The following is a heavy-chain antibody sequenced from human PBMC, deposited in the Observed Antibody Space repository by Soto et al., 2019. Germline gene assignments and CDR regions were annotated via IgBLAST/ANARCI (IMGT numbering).Heavy chain of an antibody. CDR1: GFTFSSYA. Sequence: HPGGSLRLSCAASGFTFSSYAMSWVRQAPGKGLEWVSAISGSGGSTYYADSVKGRFTISRDNSKNTLYLQMNSLRAEDTAVYYCAKDKELNYYYYYGMDVWGQGTTVTVSS. J-gene: IGHJ6*02. V-gene: IGHV3-23*01. CDR2: ISGSGGST. D-gene: IGHD1-7*01. CDR3: AKDKELNYYYYYGMDV.